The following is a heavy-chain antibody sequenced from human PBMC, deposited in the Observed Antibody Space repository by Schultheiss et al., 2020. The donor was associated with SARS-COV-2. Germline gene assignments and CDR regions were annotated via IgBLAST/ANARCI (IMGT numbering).Heavy chain of an antibody. CDR1: GGSISSYY. Sequence: SETLSLTCTVSGGSISSYYWSWIRQPAGKGLEWIGSIYYSGSTYYNPSLKSRVTISVDTSKNQFSLKLSSVTAADTAVYYCARGVLGYCSSTSCYSGWFDPWGQGTLVTVSS. CDR3: ARGVLGYCSSTSCYSGWFDP. J-gene: IGHJ5*02. CDR2: IYYSGST. D-gene: IGHD2-2*02. V-gene: IGHV4-59*05.